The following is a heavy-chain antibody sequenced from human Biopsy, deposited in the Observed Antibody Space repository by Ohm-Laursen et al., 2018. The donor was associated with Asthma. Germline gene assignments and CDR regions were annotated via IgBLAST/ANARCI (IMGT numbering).Heavy chain of an antibody. Sequence: TLSLTCTVSGGSMSSSSYYWGWIRQPPGKGLEWMGSISYTGSAYHNPSLKSRVTISVDTSKNHFSLKLSSVTAADTAVYYCARTTYGHDGFDPWGQGTLVTVSS. D-gene: IGHD4-17*01. CDR3: ARTTYGHDGFDP. CDR2: ISYTGSA. CDR1: GGSMSSSSYY. V-gene: IGHV4-39*02. J-gene: IGHJ5*02.